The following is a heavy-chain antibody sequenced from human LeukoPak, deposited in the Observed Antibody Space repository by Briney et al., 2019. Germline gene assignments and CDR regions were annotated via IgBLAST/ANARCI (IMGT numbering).Heavy chain of an antibody. Sequence: GGSLRLSCAASGFTFSSYSMNWVRQAPGKGLEWVSSISSSSRYIYYADSVKGRFTISRDNAKNSLYLQMNSLRAEDTAVYYCARVSGGYNYLDYWGQGTLVTVSS. D-gene: IGHD5-24*01. J-gene: IGHJ4*02. CDR3: ARVSGGYNYLDY. CDR1: GFTFSSYS. CDR2: ISSSSRYI. V-gene: IGHV3-21*01.